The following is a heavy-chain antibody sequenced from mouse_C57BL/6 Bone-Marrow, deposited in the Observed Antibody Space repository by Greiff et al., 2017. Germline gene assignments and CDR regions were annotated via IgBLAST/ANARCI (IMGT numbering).Heavy chain of an antibody. CDR3: AIEGGRGYEYFEY. Sequence: QVQLQQPGAELVKPGASVKLSCKASGYTFTSYWMHWVKQRPGRGLEWIGRIDPNSGGTKYNEKFKSKATLTVDKPSSTAYMQLSSLTSEDSAVYCGAIEGGRGYEYFEYWGQGTTLTVSA. J-gene: IGHJ2*01. V-gene: IGHV1-72*01. CDR2: IDPNSGGT. CDR1: GYTFTSYW. D-gene: IGHD2-2*01.